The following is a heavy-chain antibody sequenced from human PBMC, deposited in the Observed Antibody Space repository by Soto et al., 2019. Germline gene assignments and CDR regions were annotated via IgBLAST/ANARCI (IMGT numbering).Heavy chain of an antibody. D-gene: IGHD3-10*01. CDR1: GFTFSSHW. V-gene: IGHV3-74*01. J-gene: IGHJ4*02. CDR2: INSDGSST. CDR3: ARGGSGTYLLDY. Sequence: EVQLVESGGGLVQPGGSLRLSCAASGFTFSSHWLHWVRQAPGKGLVWVSRINSDGSSTNYADSVKGQFTISRDNAKNTVYLQVNSLRAEDTAVYYCARGGSGTYLLDYWGQGTLLTVSS.